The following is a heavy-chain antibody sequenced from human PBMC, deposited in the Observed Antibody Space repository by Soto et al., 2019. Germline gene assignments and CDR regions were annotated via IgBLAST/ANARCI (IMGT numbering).Heavy chain of an antibody. V-gene: IGHV3-53*01. J-gene: IGHJ4*02. D-gene: IGHD6-19*01. CDR3: VQTTGWPGFDF. CDR2: IYGGGTT. CDR1: GFTVSSKY. Sequence: EVQLVESGGGLIQPGGSLRLSCAASGFTVSSKYMTWVRQAPGKGLEWVSVIYGGGTTYYADSVKGRFTIPRDNSKNTLYLQMTSLRAEDTALYYCVQTTGWPGFDFCGQGTLVPVSS.